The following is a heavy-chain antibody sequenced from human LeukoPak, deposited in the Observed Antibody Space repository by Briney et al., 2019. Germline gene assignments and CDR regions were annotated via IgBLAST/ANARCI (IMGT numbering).Heavy chain of an antibody. V-gene: IGHV3-48*03. CDR1: GFTFSSYA. J-gene: IGHJ4*02. Sequence: GGSLRLSCAASGFTFSSYAMSWVRQAPGKGLEWVSYISSSGTTTYYADSVRGRFAISRDNAKNSLYLQMNSLRAEDTAVYYCARVGVITAAGTVDYWGQGTLVTVSS. CDR3: ARVGVITAAGTVDY. D-gene: IGHD6-13*01. CDR2: ISSSGTTT.